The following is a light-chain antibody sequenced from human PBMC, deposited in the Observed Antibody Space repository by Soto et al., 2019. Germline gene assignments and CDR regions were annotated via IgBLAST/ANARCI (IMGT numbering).Light chain of an antibody. J-gene: IGLJ1*01. V-gene: IGLV2-14*01. CDR2: EVS. CDR1: SSDVGSYNF. Sequence: QSVLTQPASVSGSPGQSITISCTGTSSDVGSYNFVSWYQQLPGKAPKLMIYEVSNRPSEVSNRFSGSKSGNTASLTISGLQAEDEADYYCSSYTTSSNYVFGSGTKVTVL. CDR3: SSYTTSSNYV.